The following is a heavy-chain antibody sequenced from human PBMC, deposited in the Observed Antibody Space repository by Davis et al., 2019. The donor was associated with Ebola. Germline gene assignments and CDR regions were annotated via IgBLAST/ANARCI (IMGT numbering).Heavy chain of an antibody. J-gene: IGHJ4*02. Sequence: GESLKISCAASGFTVSSNYMSWVRQAPGKGLEWVSVIYSGGSTYYADSVKGRFTISRDNPKNTVYLQMNSLRAEDTAVYYCARDRAATVIEYWGQGSLVTVSS. D-gene: IGHD6-25*01. CDR1: GFTVSSNY. V-gene: IGHV3-66*01. CDR3: ARDRAATVIEY. CDR2: IYSGGST.